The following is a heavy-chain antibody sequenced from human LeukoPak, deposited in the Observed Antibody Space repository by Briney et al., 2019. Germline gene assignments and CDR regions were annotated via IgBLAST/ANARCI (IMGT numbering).Heavy chain of an antibody. CDR1: AFTFSSYS. Sequence: GGSLRLSCEASAFTFSSYSMNWVRQAPGKGLEWVSSISSSGSNLYYADSVQGRFTISRDNAKNSLYLQMNSLRAEDTAVYYCARDIYCGGDCHYYFDYWGQGTLVTVSS. CDR2: ISSSGSNL. D-gene: IGHD2-21*01. J-gene: IGHJ4*02. V-gene: IGHV3-21*01. CDR3: ARDIYCGGDCHYYFDY.